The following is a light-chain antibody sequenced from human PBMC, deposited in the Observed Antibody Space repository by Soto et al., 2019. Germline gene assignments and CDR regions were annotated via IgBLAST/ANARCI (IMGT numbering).Light chain of an antibody. CDR3: QQRSDSIT. Sequence: IVLTQSPATLSVSPGERATLSFRASQSVSSNLAWYQQRPGQTPRLLIYDASTRAPGIPARFSGRGSGADFTLTISSLEPEDFAVYYCQQRSDSITFGQGTRLEIK. CDR2: DAS. J-gene: IGKJ5*01. V-gene: IGKV3-11*01. CDR1: QSVSSN.